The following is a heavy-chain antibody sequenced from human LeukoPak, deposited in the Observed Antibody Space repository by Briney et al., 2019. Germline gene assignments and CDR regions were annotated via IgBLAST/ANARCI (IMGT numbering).Heavy chain of an antibody. J-gene: IGHJ4*02. CDR3: GRDLRHQLLCCLDY. D-gene: IGHD2-2*01. CDR2: ISTSGDFT. Sequence: GGSLRLSCATSGFTFSSYAMNWVRQAPGKGLECVSFISTSGDFTYYAASVKGRFTISRDNSKNTVYLQMNSLRAEDTAVYYCGRDLRHQLLCCLDYWGQGTLVTVSS. CDR1: GFTFSSYA. V-gene: IGHV3-23*01.